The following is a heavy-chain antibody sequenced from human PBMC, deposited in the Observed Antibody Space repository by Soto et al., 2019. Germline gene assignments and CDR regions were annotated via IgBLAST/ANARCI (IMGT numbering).Heavy chain of an antibody. J-gene: IGHJ4*02. CDR3: ARYSPRITIFGVVIIPPYFDY. V-gene: IGHV4-39*01. D-gene: IGHD3-3*01. CDR2: IYYSGST. Sequence: QLQLQESGPGLVKPSETLSLTCTVSDGSISSSSYYWGWIRQPPGKGLEWIGSIYYSGSTYYNPSLKSRGTISVHTSNNQFSRKLSSVTAADTAVYYCARYSPRITIFGVVIIPPYFDYWGQGTLVTVSS. CDR1: DGSISSSSYY.